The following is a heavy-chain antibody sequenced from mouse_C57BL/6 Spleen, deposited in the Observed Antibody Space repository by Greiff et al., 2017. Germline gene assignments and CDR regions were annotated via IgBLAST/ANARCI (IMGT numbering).Heavy chain of an antibody. CDR2: IEPSDSYT. CDR3: ASRYDYDWFAY. D-gene: IGHD2-4*01. Sequence: QVQLQQPGAELVKPGASVNLSCKASGYTFTSYWMQWVNQRPGQGLEWIVEIEPSDSYTNYNQHFKGKATLTVDTSSSAAYMQLSSLTSEDSAVYYCASRYDYDWFAYWGQGTMVTVSA. J-gene: IGHJ3*01. V-gene: IGHV1-50*01. CDR1: GYTFTSYW.